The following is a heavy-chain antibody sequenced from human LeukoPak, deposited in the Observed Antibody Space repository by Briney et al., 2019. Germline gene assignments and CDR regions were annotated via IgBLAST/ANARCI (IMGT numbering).Heavy chain of an antibody. CDR3: ARKYNWNDLGTFDY. CDR1: GYTFTGYY. D-gene: IGHD1-1*01. CDR2: INPNSGGP. V-gene: IGHV1-2*02. Sequence: GASVKVSCKASGYTFTGYYMHWVRQAPGQGLEWMGWINPNSGGPNYAQKFQGRVTMTRDTSISTAYMELSRLRSADTAVYYCARKYNWNDLGTFDYWGQGTLVTVSS. J-gene: IGHJ4*02.